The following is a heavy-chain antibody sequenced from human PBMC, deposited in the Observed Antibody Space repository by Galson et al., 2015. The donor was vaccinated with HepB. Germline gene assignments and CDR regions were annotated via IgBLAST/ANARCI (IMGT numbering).Heavy chain of an antibody. D-gene: IGHD3-3*01. Sequence: SLRLSCAASTFIFSTYSMNWVRQAPGKGLEWVSYISSSSTTIYYADSVKGRFTISRDNAKNSLYLQMNSLRAEDTAVYYCASLRRNDLKPLDYWGQGTLVTVSS. CDR3: ASLRRNDLKPLDY. CDR2: ISSSSTTI. J-gene: IGHJ4*02. V-gene: IGHV3-48*04. CDR1: TFIFSTYS.